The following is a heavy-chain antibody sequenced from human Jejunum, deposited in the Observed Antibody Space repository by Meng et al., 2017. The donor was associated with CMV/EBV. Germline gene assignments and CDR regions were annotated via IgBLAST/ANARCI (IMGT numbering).Heavy chain of an antibody. CDR3: VREGGMGAVDL. V-gene: IGHV4-39*07. CDR1: GGSIGTRNFY. Sequence: VSGGSIGTRNFYWGWIRQPPGQGLEWIGNVYYSVSTYYNPSLGSRVTISLDTSKNHFSLRLNSMTAADTAVYYCVREGGMGAVDLWGQGMLVTVSS. CDR2: VYYSVST. D-gene: IGHD1-26*01. J-gene: IGHJ5*02.